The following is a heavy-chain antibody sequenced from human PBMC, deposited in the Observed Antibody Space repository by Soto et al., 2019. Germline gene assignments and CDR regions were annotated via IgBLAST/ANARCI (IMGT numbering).Heavy chain of an antibody. J-gene: IGHJ4*02. V-gene: IGHV3-48*03. Sequence: EVQLVESGGDLVQPGGSLRLSCAASGFTFSSYEMNWVRQAPGKGLEWVSYISSSGSSKHYADSVTGRFTISRDNAKNSLSLQMNCLRVEDTAVYYCARDGGGWGQGTLVTVSS. CDR3: ARDGGG. CDR2: ISSSGSSK. D-gene: IGHD3-16*01. CDR1: GFTFSSYE.